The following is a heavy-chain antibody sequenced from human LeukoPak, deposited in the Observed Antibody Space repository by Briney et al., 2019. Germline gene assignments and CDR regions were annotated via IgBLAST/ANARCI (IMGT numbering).Heavy chain of an antibody. V-gene: IGHV1-18*01. J-gene: IGHJ5*02. D-gene: IGHD2-15*01. CDR1: GYTFTSYG. Sequence: ASVKVSCKASGYTFTSYGISWVRQAPGQGLEWMGWISAYNGNTNYAQKLQGRVTMTRDTSISTAYMELSRLRSDDTAVYYCARGYCSGGSCYSGGNWFDPWGQGTLVTVSS. CDR3: ARGYCSGGSCYSGGNWFDP. CDR2: ISAYNGNT.